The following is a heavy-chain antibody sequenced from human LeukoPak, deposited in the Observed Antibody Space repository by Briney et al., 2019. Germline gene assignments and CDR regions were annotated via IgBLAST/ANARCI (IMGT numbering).Heavy chain of an antibody. Sequence: ASVKVSCKASGYTFTGYYMHWVRQAPGQGLEWMGWINPNSGGTNYAQKFQGWVTMTRDTSISTAYMELSRLRSDDTAVYYCARDGRGYSYASFDYWGQGTLVTVSS. CDR2: INPNSGGT. J-gene: IGHJ4*02. CDR1: GYTFTGYY. V-gene: IGHV1-2*04. D-gene: IGHD5-18*01. CDR3: ARDGRGYSYASFDY.